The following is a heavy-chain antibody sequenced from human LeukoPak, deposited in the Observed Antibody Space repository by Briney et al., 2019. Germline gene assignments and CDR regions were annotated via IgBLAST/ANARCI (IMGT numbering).Heavy chain of an antibody. Sequence: SETLSLTCSVSGDSINSYYWGWIRQPPGKGLEWIGYIYYSGSTNYNPSLKSRLTISVDTSKNQFSLKLSSVTAADTAIYYCAKDFSSGWHGDYFDYWGQGTLVTVSS. CDR2: IYYSGST. J-gene: IGHJ4*02. D-gene: IGHD6-19*01. CDR3: AKDFSSGWHGDYFDY. CDR1: GDSINSYY. V-gene: IGHV4-59*01.